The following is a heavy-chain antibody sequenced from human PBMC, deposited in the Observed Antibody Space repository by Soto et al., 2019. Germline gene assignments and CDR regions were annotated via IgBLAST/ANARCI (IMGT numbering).Heavy chain of an antibody. CDR2: ISSSSSTI. V-gene: IGHV3-48*02. D-gene: IGHD3-3*01. J-gene: IGHJ6*02. Sequence: PGGSLGLSCAASGFTFSSYSMNWVRQAPGKGLEWVSYISSSSSTIYYADSVKGRFTISRDNAKNSLYLQMNSLRDEDTAVYYCARDNENDFWIGPDRRYYGMDVWGPGTTVTVSS. CDR1: GFTFSSYS. CDR3: ARDNENDFWIGPDRRYYGMDV.